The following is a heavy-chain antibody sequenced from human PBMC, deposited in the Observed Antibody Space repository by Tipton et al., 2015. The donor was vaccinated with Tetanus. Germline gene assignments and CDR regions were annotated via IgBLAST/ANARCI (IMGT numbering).Heavy chain of an antibody. CDR2: ISSSSSTI. D-gene: IGHD2-15*01. CDR1: GFTFSSYS. V-gene: IGHV3-48*02. Sequence: SLRLSCAASGFTFSSYSMNWVRQAPGKGLEWVSYISSSSSTIYYADSVKGRFTISRDNAKNSLYLQMNSLRDEDTAVYYCAGDLSDRYCSGGSCLITDYYFDYWGQGTLVTVSS. CDR3: AGDLSDRYCSGGSCLITDYYFDY. J-gene: IGHJ4*02.